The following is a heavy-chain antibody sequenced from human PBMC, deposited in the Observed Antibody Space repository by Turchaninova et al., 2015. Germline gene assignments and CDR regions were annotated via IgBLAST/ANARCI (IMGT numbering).Heavy chain of an antibody. CDR3: ARECSTSCYTKGYYYYYGMDV. D-gene: IGHD2-2*02. Sequence: VQLGQSGDEVTTRGSPVKGACKAAGDSCGTDAIRWGRQAPGIDVEWRGGIMPIVGTANYAQKVQGRVTITADKSTSTAYMELSSLRSEDTAVYYCARECSTSCYTKGYYYYYGMDVWGQGTTVTVSS. CDR2: IMPIVGTA. V-gene: IGHV1-69*06. CDR1: GDSCGTDA. J-gene: IGHJ6*02.